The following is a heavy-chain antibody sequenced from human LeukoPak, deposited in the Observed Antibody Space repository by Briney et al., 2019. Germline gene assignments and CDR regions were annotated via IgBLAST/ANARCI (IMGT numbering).Heavy chain of an antibody. Sequence: GESLQISCQGSGYSFTSYWIGWVRQMPGKGLEWMGIIYPGDSDTRYSPSFQGQVTISADKSISTAYLQWSSLKASDTAMYYCARSNKLPWAWFDPWGQGTLVTVSS. D-gene: IGHD1-26*01. CDR1: GYSFTSYW. J-gene: IGHJ5*02. CDR2: IYPGDSDT. CDR3: ARSNKLPWAWFDP. V-gene: IGHV5-51*01.